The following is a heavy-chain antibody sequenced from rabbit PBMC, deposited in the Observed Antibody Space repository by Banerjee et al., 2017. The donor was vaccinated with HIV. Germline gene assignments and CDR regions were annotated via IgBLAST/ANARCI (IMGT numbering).Heavy chain of an antibody. V-gene: IGHV1S45*01. CDR1: GFSFSNKYV. D-gene: IGHD2-1*01. CDR2: INTSSGNT. Sequence: QQQLVESGGGLVKPGASLTLTCKASGFSFSNKYVMCWVRQAPGKGLEWIACINTSSGNTVYATWAKGRFTISKTSWTTVTLQMTSLTAADTATYFCARGWITMTMNVWGPGTLVTVS. CDR3: ARGWITMTMNV. J-gene: IGHJ4*01.